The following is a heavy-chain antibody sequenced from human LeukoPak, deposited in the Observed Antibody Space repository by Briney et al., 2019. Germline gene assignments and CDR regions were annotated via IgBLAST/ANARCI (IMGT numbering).Heavy chain of an antibody. CDR1: GFTFSMYS. Sequence: GGSQRLSCVVSGFTFSMYSMNGVPEAPGEGLEWVSYITSSSCTIDYTDSVRGQFTISRANAKTSLYLQMNSRRAEDTAVYYCASPDIRSYYGMDAWGQGTPVTVSS. CDR3: ASPDIRSYYGMDA. J-gene: IGHJ6*02. V-gene: IGHV3-48*04. D-gene: IGHD2-15*01. CDR2: ITSSSCTI.